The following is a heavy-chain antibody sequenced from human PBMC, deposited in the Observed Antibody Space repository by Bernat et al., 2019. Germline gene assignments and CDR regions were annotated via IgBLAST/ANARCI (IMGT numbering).Heavy chain of an antibody. Sequence: EVQLLESGGGLVQPGGSLRLSCAASGFTFSSYAMSWVRQAPGKGLEWVSAISGSGGSTYYADSVKGRFTISRDNSKNTLYLQMNSLRAEDTAVYYCAGSSSSSPYLYYYYYYYMDVWGKGTTVTVSS. CDR2: ISGSGGST. D-gene: IGHD6-13*01. J-gene: IGHJ6*03. V-gene: IGHV3-23*01. CDR3: AGSSSSSPYLYYYYYYYMDV. CDR1: GFTFSSYA.